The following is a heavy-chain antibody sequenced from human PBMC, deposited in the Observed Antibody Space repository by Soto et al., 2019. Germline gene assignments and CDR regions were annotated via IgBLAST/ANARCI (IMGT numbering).Heavy chain of an antibody. CDR1: GYTFTAYW. J-gene: IGHJ4*02. CDR3: ARPLYTGYCTDGVCYSYDY. Sequence: EVQLVQSGPEMRKPGESLRISWQSFGYTFTAYWIAWVRQMPGKGLEWMGIIFPADSEIRYSPSFRGHVTISADKSIRAAYLQWSSLEASDTAMYYCARPLYTGYCTDGVCYSYDYWGQGTPVTVSS. D-gene: IGHD2-8*01. CDR2: IFPADSEI. V-gene: IGHV5-51*01.